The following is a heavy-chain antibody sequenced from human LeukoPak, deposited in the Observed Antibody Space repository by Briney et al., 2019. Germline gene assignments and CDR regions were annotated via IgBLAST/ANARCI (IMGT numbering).Heavy chain of an antibody. D-gene: IGHD6-13*01. J-gene: IGHJ5*02. CDR3: ARAIKYGSSWYPNWFDP. Sequence: ASVKISCKASGYTFTSYDINWVRQATGQGLEWMGCMNPNSGNTGYAQKFQGRVTMTRNTSISTAYMELSSLRSEDTAVYYCARAIKYGSSWYPNWFDPWGQGTLVTVSS. CDR2: MNPNSGNT. V-gene: IGHV1-8*01. CDR1: GYTFTSYD.